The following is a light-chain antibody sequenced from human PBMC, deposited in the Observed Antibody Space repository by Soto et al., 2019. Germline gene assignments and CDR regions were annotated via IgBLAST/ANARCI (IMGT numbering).Light chain of an antibody. V-gene: IGKV3-20*01. J-gene: IGKJ1*01. CDR2: GAS. CDR3: QQYGSSPWT. Sequence: EIVLTQSPGTLSLSPGERATLSCRASQSVSSSYLAWYHQKSGQAPRLLIYGASRRADGIPDRFSGSGSGTDFTLTISRLEPEDFAVYYFQQYGSSPWTFGQGTKVEIK. CDR1: QSVSSSY.